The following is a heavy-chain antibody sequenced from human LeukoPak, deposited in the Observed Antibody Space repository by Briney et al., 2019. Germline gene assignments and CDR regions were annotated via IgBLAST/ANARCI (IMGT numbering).Heavy chain of an antibody. CDR1: GGSISSYY. CDR2: IYYSGST. J-gene: IGHJ4*02. V-gene: IGHV4-59*08. CDR3: ARHHPAGTGY. D-gene: IGHD6-13*01. Sequence: PSETLSLTCTVSGGSISSYYWSWIRQPPGKGLEWIGYIYYSGSTNYNPSLKSRVTISVDTSKNQFSLKLSSVTAADTAVYYCARHHPAGTGYWGQGTLVTVSS.